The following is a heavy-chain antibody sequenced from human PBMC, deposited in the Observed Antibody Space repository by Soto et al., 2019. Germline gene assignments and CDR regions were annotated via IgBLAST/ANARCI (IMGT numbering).Heavy chain of an antibody. CDR2: LSNTGRRT. CDR3: ATEMGATQGPFDN. J-gene: IGHJ4*02. Sequence: EVQVLESGGGLVQPGSLRLSCVVSVFPFGANAMSWVRQAPGKGLEWVSGLSNTGRRTSYADSVKGRFNISRDNSENTVYLQMNSLRVEDTAVYYCATEMGATQGPFDNWGQGTLVTVSS. V-gene: IGHV3-23*01. CDR1: VFPFGANA. D-gene: IGHD1-26*01.